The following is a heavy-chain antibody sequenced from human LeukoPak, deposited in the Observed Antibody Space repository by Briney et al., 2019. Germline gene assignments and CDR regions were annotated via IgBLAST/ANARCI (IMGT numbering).Heavy chain of an antibody. Sequence: GGSLRLSCAASGFTFSSSGMHWVCQAPGKGLEWVACIRFDGSNKFYADSVKGRFTISRDNSKNTLYLQMNSLRTEDTAVYYCAKDQSYYDSSLDYWGQGTLVTVSS. V-gene: IGHV3-30*02. CDR3: AKDQSYYDSSLDY. J-gene: IGHJ4*02. CDR1: GFTFSSSG. CDR2: IRFDGSNK. D-gene: IGHD3-22*01.